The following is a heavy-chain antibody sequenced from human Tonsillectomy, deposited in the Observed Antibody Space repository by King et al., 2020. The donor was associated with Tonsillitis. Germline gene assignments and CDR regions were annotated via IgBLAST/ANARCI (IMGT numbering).Heavy chain of an antibody. CDR3: AKVASSWFAEYFHH. V-gene: IGHV3-23*04. CDR1: GFTFSSYT. D-gene: IGHD6-13*01. Sequence: VQLVESGGGLVQPGGSLRLSCAASGFTFSSYTMSWVRQAPGKGLEWVSSIGGGGGSPYYADSVKGRFTISRDNSKNTLYLQMNSLRAEDTAVYYCAKVASSWFAEYFHHWGQGTLVTVSS. J-gene: IGHJ1*01. CDR2: IGGGGGSP.